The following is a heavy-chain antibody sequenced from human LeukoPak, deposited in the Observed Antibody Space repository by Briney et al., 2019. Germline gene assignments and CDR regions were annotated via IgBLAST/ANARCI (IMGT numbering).Heavy chain of an antibody. Sequence: GRSLRLSCAASGFTFSSYAMHWVRQAPGKGLERVAVISYDGSNKYYADSVKGRFTISRDNSKNTLYLQMNSLRAEDTAVYYCARGGDGKNFDYWGQGTLVTVSS. CDR3: ARGGDGKNFDY. CDR2: ISYDGSNK. CDR1: GFTFSSYA. D-gene: IGHD3-10*01. V-gene: IGHV3-30*04. J-gene: IGHJ4*02.